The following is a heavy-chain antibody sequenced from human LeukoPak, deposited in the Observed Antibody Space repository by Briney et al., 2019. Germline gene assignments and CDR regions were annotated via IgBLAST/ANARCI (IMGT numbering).Heavy chain of an antibody. CDR3: ARAEYCSGGSCTMSFWLDGMDV. Sequence: GGSLRLSCAAYTFTFSSYAMHWIRQAPGKGLEYVSATSSNGGSTYYANSVKGRFTISRDNSKNTLYLQMGSLRAEDMAVYYCARAEYCSGGSCTMSFWLDGMDVWGQGTTVTVSS. V-gene: IGHV3-64*01. CDR2: TSSNGGST. CDR1: TFTFSSYA. J-gene: IGHJ6*02. D-gene: IGHD2-15*01.